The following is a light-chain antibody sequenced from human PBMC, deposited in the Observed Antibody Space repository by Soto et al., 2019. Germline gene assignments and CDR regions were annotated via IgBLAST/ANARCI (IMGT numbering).Light chain of an antibody. CDR1: HGINTY. CDR2: VAS. J-gene: IGKJ5*01. V-gene: IGKV1-9*01. Sequence: IELTQSKSSLSASVGDRVTITCRASHGINTYLAWYQQKPGKIPKLLIYVASTLQSGVPSRFSGSGSGTDFTLTISSLQPEDFATYYCQELNSYPITFGQGTLLEI. CDR3: QELNSYPIT.